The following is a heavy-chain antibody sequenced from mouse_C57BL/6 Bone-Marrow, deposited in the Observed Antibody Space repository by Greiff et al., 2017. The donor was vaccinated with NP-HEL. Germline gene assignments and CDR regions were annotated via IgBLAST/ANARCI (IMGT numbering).Heavy chain of an antibody. V-gene: IGHV1-54*01. CDR1: GYAFTNYL. CDR3: ARSGNSYWYFDV. Sequence: VQLQQSGAELVRPGTSVKVSCKASGYAFTNYLIEWVKQRPGQGLEWIGVINPGSGGTNYNEKFKGKATLTADKSSSTAYMQLSSLTSEDSAVYFCARSGNSYWYFDVWGTGTTVTDSS. CDR2: INPGSGGT. D-gene: IGHD3-2*02. J-gene: IGHJ1*03.